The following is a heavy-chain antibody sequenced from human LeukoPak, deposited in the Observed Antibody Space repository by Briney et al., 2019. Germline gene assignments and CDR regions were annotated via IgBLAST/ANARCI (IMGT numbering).Heavy chain of an antibody. D-gene: IGHD3-10*01. CDR3: ARVLLRGVPGLDY. Sequence: GGSLRLSCAASGFNFSSYSLNWVRQAPGRGLEWVSYISSSTRRIYYADSVKGRFTISRDSAKNSLYLQMDSLRDEDTAVYYCARVLLRGVPGLDYWGQGTLVTVSS. CDR2: ISSSTRRI. V-gene: IGHV3-48*02. CDR1: GFNFSSYS. J-gene: IGHJ4*02.